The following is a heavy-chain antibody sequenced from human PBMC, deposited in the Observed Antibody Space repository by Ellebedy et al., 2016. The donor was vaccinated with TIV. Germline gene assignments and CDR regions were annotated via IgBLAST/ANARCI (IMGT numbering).Heavy chain of an antibody. V-gene: IGHV3-33*08. CDR3: ARRAISVVPARYYYYMDV. Sequence: GESLKISXAASGFTFSSYGMHWVRQAPGKGLEWVAVIWYDGSNKYYADSVKGRFTISRDNSKNSLYLQMNSLRAEDTAVYYCARRAISVVPARYYYYMDVWGKGTTVTVSS. CDR1: GFTFSSYG. J-gene: IGHJ6*03. CDR2: IWYDGSNK. D-gene: IGHD2-2*01.